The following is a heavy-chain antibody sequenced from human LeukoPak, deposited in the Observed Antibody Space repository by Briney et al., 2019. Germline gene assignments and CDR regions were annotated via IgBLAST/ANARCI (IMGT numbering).Heavy chain of an antibody. Sequence: ASVTVSCTASGYTFTSYGISWVRQAPGQGLEWMGWITAYNGNTNYAQKHQRRITMTTDTTTSTAYMELRSIGSDDTAVYYCARHVLRYFDWLQNWSDPCGQGTLVTASS. CDR1: GYTFTSYG. CDR2: ITAYNGNT. J-gene: IGHJ5*02. CDR3: ARHVLRYFDWLQNWSDP. D-gene: IGHD3-9*01. V-gene: IGHV1-18*01.